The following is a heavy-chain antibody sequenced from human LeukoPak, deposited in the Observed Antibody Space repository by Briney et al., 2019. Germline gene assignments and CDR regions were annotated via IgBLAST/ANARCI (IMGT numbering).Heavy chain of an antibody. J-gene: IGHJ6*03. CDR1: GGSISSSSYY. D-gene: IGHD2/OR15-2a*01. CDR3: ARHPNIYYYYYMDV. V-gene: IGHV4-39*01. Sequence: SETLSLTCTVSGGSISSSSYYWGWIRQPPGKGLEWIGSIYYSGSTYYNPSLKSRVTISVDTSKNQFSLKLSSVTAADTAVYYCARHPNIYYYYYMDVWGKGTTVTVSS. CDR2: IYYSGST.